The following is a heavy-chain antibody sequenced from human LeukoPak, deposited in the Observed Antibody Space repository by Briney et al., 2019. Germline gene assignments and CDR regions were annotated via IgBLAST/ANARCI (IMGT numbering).Heavy chain of an antibody. CDR3: ARVWDGYSGEDY. D-gene: IGHD5-18*01. J-gene: IGHJ4*02. V-gene: IGHV3-48*01. CDR1: GFTFSNYN. Sequence: GGSLRLSCAASGFTFSNYNMIWVRQAPGKGLECISYITSSSSTIHYADSVKGRFTIPRDNAKKSLYLQMNSLRAEDPAVYYCARVWDGYSGEDYWGQGTLVTVSS. CDR2: ITSSSSTI.